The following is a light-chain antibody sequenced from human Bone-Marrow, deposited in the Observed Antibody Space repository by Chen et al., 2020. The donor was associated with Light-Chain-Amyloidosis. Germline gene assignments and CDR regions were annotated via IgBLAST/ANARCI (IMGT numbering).Light chain of an antibody. J-gene: IGLJ2*01. V-gene: IGLV3-25*03. CDR2: RDT. CDR3: QSADSSVTYEVI. Sequence: SYELTQPPSVSVSPGQTARITCSGDDLPTKYAYWYQQKPGQAPVLVIQRDTERPTWISERFSGSSSGTTDTLTISGVQAEDEADYHCQSADSSVTYEVIFGGGTKLTVL. CDR1: DLPTKY.